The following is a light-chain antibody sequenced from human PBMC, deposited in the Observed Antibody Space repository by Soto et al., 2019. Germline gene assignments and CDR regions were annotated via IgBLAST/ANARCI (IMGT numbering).Light chain of an antibody. V-gene: IGLV2-14*03. CDR3: SSYTAHSTPL. CDR1: SSDVGAYNY. J-gene: IGLJ2*01. CDR2: DVT. Sequence: QSALTQPASVSGSPGQSITISCTGTSSDVGAYNYVSWYQHHPGKAPKLMIYDVTNRPSGVSFRFSGSQSGNTASLTISGLQAEDEADFYCSSYTAHSTPLFVGGTKLTVL.